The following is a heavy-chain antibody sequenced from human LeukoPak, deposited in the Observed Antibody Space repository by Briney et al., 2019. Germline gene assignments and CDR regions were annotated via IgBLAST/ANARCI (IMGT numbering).Heavy chain of an antibody. CDR2: INPNSGGT. CDR3: ARGENDFWSGYLFDY. J-gene: IGHJ4*02. CDR1: GYTFTGYY. Sequence: GASAKVSCKASGYTFTGYYMHWVRQAPGQGLEWMGWINPNSGGTNYAQKFQGRVTMTRDTSISTAYMELSRLRSDDTAVYYCARGENDFWSGYLFDYWGQGTLVTVSS. V-gene: IGHV1-2*02. D-gene: IGHD3-3*01.